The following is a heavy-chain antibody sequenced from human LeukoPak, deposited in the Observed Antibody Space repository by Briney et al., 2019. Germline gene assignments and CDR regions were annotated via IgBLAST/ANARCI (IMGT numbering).Heavy chain of an antibody. CDR1: GYTFTSYG. J-gene: IGHJ6*02. CDR2: ISAYNGNT. D-gene: IGHD2-15*01. Sequence: GASVKVSCKASGYTFTSYGISWVWQAPGQGLEWMGWISAYNGNTNYAQKLQGRVTMTTDTSTSTAYMELRSLRPDDTAVYYCARKLGVVAAKYYYYYGMDVWGQGTTVTVSS. CDR3: ARKLGVVAAKYYYYYGMDV. V-gene: IGHV1-18*01.